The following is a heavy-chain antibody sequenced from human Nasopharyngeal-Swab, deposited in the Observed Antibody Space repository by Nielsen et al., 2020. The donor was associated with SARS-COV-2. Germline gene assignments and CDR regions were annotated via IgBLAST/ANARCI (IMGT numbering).Heavy chain of an antibody. D-gene: IGHD3-10*01. CDR3: AGASDGSENYYYFDY. V-gene: IGHV1-69*13. CDR1: AGTSSSDA. Sequence: SALVSCKASAGTSSSDAISWVRQAPGQGLEWMGGIIPFFGTPNYAQEFQGRVTISADESTSTAYMELSSLRSEDTAVYYCAGASDGSENYYYFDYWGQGTLVTVSS. CDR2: IIPFFGTP. J-gene: IGHJ4*02.